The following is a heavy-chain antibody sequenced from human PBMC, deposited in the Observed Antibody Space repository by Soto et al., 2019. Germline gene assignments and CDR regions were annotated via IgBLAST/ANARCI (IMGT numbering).Heavy chain of an antibody. J-gene: IGHJ5*02. CDR3: ARGAGKEGVIRDYYDSSGYRNNWFDP. CDR2: TYYRSKWYN. D-gene: IGHD3-22*01. V-gene: IGHV6-1*01. CDR1: GDSVSSNSAA. Sequence: SQTLSLTCAISGDSVSSNSAAWNWIRQSPSRGLEWLGRTYYRSKWYNDYAVSVKSRITINPDTSKNQFSLQLNSVTPEDTAVYYCARGAGKEGVIRDYYDSSGYRNNWFDPWGQGTLVTVSS.